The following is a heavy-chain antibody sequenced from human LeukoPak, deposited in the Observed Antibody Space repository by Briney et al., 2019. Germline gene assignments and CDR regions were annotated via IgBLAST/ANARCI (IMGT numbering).Heavy chain of an antibody. V-gene: IGHV3-9*01. D-gene: IGHD2-21*02. CDR3: AREVTGTSYFDY. CDR2: ISWNSGSI. J-gene: IGHJ4*02. CDR1: GFTFDDYA. Sequence: GGSLRLSCAASGFTFDDYAMHWVRQAPGKGLEWVSGISWNSGSIGYADSVKGRFTISRDNAKNSLYLQMNSLRAEDTAVYYCAREVTGTSYFDYWGQGTLVTVSS.